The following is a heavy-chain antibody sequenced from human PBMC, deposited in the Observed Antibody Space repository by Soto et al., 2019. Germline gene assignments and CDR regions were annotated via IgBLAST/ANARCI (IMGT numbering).Heavy chain of an antibody. Sequence: PGGSLRLSRAISGFHFSTYNMNWVRQGPGKGLEWVSYIGSSKSPTYYADSVKGRFTISRDNAKTSLFLQMNSLRAEDTAVYYCARGLVVEAPTTNYFHTWGQGNLLTISS. CDR3: ARGLVVEAPTTNYFHT. CDR1: GFHFSTYN. J-gene: IGHJ1*01. D-gene: IGHD2-15*01. CDR2: IGSSKSPT. V-gene: IGHV3-48*01.